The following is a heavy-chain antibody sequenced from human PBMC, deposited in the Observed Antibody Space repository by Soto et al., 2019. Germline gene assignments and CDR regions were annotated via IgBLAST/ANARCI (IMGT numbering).Heavy chain of an antibody. J-gene: IGHJ4*02. V-gene: IGHV3-7*01. D-gene: IGHD3-22*01. CDR1: GFTFSSYW. Sequence: GGSLRLSCAASGFTFSSYWMSWVRQAPGKGLEWVANIKQDGSEKYYVDSVKGRFTISRDNAKNSLYLQMNSLRAEDTAVYYCERRGLYYYSSGPFDYCGRGPLVAVYS. CDR3: ERRGLYYYSSGPFDY. CDR2: IKQDGSEK.